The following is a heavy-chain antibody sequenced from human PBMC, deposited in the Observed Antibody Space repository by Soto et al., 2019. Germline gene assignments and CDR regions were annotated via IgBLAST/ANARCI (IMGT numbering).Heavy chain of an antibody. CDR1: GFTVSSNY. J-gene: IGHJ4*02. CDR3: ARDPTGDQYYFDD. Sequence: GGSLRLSCAASGFTVSSNYMSWVRQAPGKGLEWVSVIYSGGSTYYADSVKGRFTISRDNSKNTLYLQMNSLRAEDTAVYYCARDPTGDQYYFDDWGQGTLVTVSS. V-gene: IGHV3-53*01. D-gene: IGHD7-27*01. CDR2: IYSGGST.